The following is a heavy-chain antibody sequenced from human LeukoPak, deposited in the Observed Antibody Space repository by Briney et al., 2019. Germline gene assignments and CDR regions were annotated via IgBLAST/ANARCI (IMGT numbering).Heavy chain of an antibody. CDR1: GFTFSTYE. CDR2: ISSSGSTL. D-gene: IGHD6-19*01. J-gene: IGHJ4*02. Sequence: PGGSLRLSCEASGFTFSTYEMNWVRQAPGKGLEWVSYISSSGSTLYYADSVKGRFTISRDNAKSSLYLQMNSLRAEDTAVYYCAKVTAVAGTGWGQGTLVTVSS. CDR3: AKVTAVAGTG. V-gene: IGHV3-48*03.